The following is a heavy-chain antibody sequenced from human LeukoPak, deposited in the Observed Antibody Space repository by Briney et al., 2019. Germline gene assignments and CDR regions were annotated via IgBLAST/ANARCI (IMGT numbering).Heavy chain of an antibody. J-gene: IGHJ4*02. D-gene: IGHD6-19*01. CDR1: GGSFSGYY. V-gene: IGHV4-34*01. CDR2: INHSGST. CDR3: ARGPGQWLVLDY. Sequence: SETLSLTCAVYGGSFSGYYWSWIRQPPGKGLEWIGEINHSGSTNYNPSLKSRVTISVDTSKNQFSLKLSSVTAADTAVYYCARGPGQWLVLDYWGQGTLVTLSP.